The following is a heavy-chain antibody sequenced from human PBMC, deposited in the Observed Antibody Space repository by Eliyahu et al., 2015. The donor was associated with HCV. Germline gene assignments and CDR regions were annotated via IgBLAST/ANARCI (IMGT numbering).Heavy chain of an antibody. CDR2: INAGNGNT. Sequence: QVQLVQSGAAVKKPGASVKVSCKASGYTFTTYAMHWVRQAPGQRLEWMGWINAGNGNTKYSQEFQNRVTITRDTSASTAYMELNSLRSEDTAVYYCAREVSGWERRYFDLWGRGTLVTVSS. CDR3: AREVSGWERRYFDL. CDR1: GYTFTTYA. J-gene: IGHJ2*01. V-gene: IGHV1-3*01. D-gene: IGHD1-26*01.